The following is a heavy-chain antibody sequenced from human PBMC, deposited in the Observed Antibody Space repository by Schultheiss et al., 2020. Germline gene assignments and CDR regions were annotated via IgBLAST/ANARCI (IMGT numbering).Heavy chain of an antibody. D-gene: IGHD2-15*01. Sequence: SETLSLTCNVSGGSISSYFWNWLRQPPGKGLEWIGYIYYSGSTKYNPSLKSRVAISVDTSKNQFSLKLSSVTAADTAVYFCARLYCSGGSCYSSDTWFDPWGQGTLVTVSS. CDR1: GGSISSYF. CDR3: ARLYCSGGSCYSSDTWFDP. J-gene: IGHJ5*02. CDR2: IYYSGST. V-gene: IGHV4-59*01.